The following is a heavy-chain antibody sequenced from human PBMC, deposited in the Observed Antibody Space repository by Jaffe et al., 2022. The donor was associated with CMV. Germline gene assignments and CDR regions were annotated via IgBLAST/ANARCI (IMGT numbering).Heavy chain of an antibody. CDR1: GYTFTSYY. D-gene: IGHD3-9*01. V-gene: IGHV1-46*01. CDR2: INPSGGST. J-gene: IGHJ6*02. Sequence: QVQLVQSGAEVKKPGASVKVSCKASGYTFTSYYMHWVRQAPGQGLEWMGIINPSGGSTSYAQKFQGRVTMTRDTSTSTVYMELSSLRSEDTAVYYCAGKGYDILTGTVPDYYYGMDVWGQGTTVTVSS. CDR3: AGKGYDILTGTVPDYYYGMDV.